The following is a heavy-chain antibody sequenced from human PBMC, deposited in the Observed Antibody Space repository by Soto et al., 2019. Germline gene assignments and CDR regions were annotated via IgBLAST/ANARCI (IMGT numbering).Heavy chain of an antibody. CDR3: ATKAAVSIAAAGPEYDAFDI. CDR2: IIPIFGTA. CDR1: GGTFSSYA. D-gene: IGHD6-13*01. J-gene: IGHJ3*02. V-gene: IGHV1-69*13. Sequence: ASVKVSCKASGGTFSSYAISWVRQAPGQGLEWMGGIIPIFGTANYAQKFQGRVTITADESTSTAYMELSSLRSEDTAVYYCATKAAVSIAAAGPEYDAFDIWGQGTMVPVAS.